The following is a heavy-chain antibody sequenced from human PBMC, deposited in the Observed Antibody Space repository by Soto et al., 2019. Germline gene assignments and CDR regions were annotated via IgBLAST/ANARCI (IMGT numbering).Heavy chain of an antibody. Sequence: LSLTCTVSGGSITSYHWSWIRQPPGKGLEWIGYIFSSGTTNYNPSLKSRLTISVDTSKNQFSLKLTSVTAADTAVYYCARGGENWFDPWGQGTLVTVSS. CDR2: IFSSGTT. J-gene: IGHJ5*02. CDR1: GGSITSYH. V-gene: IGHV4-59*01. CDR3: ARGGENWFDP.